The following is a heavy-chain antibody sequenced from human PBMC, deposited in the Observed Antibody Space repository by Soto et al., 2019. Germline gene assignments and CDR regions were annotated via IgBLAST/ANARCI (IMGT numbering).Heavy chain of an antibody. CDR2: IYHTGST. J-gene: IGHJ4*02. Sequence: SETLSLTCTVSGDAIYIGGYYWTWIRQHPGKGLEWIGYIYHTGSTYYSKSLRSRLTMSVDTSKSQFSLRLSSVTAADTAVYYCARATGTLRSRNCDYWGQGSLVTVSS. V-gene: IGHV4-31*03. CDR1: GDAIYIGGYY. CDR3: ARATGTLRSRNCDY. D-gene: IGHD1-1*01.